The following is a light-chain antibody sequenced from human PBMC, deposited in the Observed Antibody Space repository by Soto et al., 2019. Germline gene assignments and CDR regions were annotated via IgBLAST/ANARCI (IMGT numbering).Light chain of an antibody. CDR2: EVS. CDR1: QSLIHTDGKSY. J-gene: IGKJ4*02. CDR3: MQSIQLPRT. V-gene: IGKV2D-29*02. Sequence: IVMTQTPLSLSVTPGQPASMSCKSSQSLIHTDGKSYVYWYLQRPGRSPQVLMYEVSNRFSGVPDRLSGSGSGTDFTLKISRVEAEDVGVYYCMQSIQLPRTFGRGTKVEI.